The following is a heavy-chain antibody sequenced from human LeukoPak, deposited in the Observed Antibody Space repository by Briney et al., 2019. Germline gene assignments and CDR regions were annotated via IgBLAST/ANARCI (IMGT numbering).Heavy chain of an antibody. CDR3: ARDAWFDP. V-gene: IGHV4-4*07. Sequence: PSETLSLTCTLSGGSISSHHWIWIRQPAGKGLEWIGRIYTSGRTNYNPSLKSRVTMSVDTSKNKFSLKLSSVTAADTAVYYCARDAWFDPWGQGTLVTVSS. CDR2: IYTSGRT. J-gene: IGHJ5*02. CDR1: GGSISSHH.